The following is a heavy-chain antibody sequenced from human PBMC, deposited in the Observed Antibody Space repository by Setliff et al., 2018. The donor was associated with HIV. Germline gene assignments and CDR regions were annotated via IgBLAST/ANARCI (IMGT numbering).Heavy chain of an antibody. J-gene: IGHJ4*02. V-gene: IGHV4-59*01. CDR1: GSSIGSYY. CDR2: IYYSGTT. Sequence: KPSETLSLTCSVSGSSIGSYYWSWIRLPPGKGLEWIGYIYYSGTTNYNPSLKSRVTISVDTSKREFSLSLTSLTAADTAMYYCARGVGSYFDYWGQGTQVTVSS. D-gene: IGHD1-26*01. CDR3: ARGVGSYFDY.